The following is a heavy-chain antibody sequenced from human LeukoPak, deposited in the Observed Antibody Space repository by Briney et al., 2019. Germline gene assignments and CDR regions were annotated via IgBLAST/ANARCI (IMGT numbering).Heavy chain of an antibody. V-gene: IGHV1-2*02. CDR2: INPNSGGT. Sequence: ASVKVSCKASGYTFTGYYMHWVRQAPGQGLEWMGWINPNSGGTNYAQKFQGRVTMTRDTSISTAYMELSRLRSDDTAVYYCASAPRSSSWLYYFDYWGQGTLVTVSS. J-gene: IGHJ4*02. CDR1: GYTFTGYY. D-gene: IGHD6-13*01. CDR3: ASAPRSSSWLYYFDY.